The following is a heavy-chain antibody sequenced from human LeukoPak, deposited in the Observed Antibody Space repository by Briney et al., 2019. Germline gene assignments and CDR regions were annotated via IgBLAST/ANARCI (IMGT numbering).Heavy chain of an antibody. Sequence: SETLSLTCTVSGGSISSSSYYWGWIRQPPGKGLEWIGSIYHSGSTYYNPSLKSRVTISLDTSKNQFSLKLSSVTAADTAVYYCARDTRGWESSGPYYYYYMDVWGKGTTVTVSS. J-gene: IGHJ6*03. V-gene: IGHV4-39*07. CDR3: ARDTRGWESSGPYYYYYMDV. D-gene: IGHD3-22*01. CDR2: IYHSGST. CDR1: GGSISSSSYY.